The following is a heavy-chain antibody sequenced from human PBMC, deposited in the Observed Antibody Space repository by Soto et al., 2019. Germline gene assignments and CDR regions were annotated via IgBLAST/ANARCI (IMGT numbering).Heavy chain of an antibody. D-gene: IGHD3-10*01. J-gene: IGHJ4*02. CDR1: GFTFSSYS. CDR3: ARAWGRRGDHVGVY. Sequence: EVQLVESGGGLVKPGGSLRLSCAASGFTFSSYSMNWVRQAPGKGLEWVSSISSSSSYIYYADSVKGRFTISRDNAKNSLYLQMNSLRAEDTAVYYCARAWGRRGDHVGVYWGQGTLVTVSS. CDR2: ISSSSSYI. V-gene: IGHV3-21*01.